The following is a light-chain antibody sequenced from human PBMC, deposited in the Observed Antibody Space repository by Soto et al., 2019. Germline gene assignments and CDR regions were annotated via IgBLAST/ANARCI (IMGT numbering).Light chain of an antibody. J-gene: IGKJ1*01. Sequence: DIQMTQSPSTLSASVGDRVTITCRASQSISSWLAWYQQKPGKAPKLLIYKASSLESGIPSRFSGSGSGTEFTLTISRLQPDDFATYYCQQYGTTFGQGTKVEIK. CDR1: QSISSW. CDR2: KAS. V-gene: IGKV1-5*03. CDR3: QQYGTT.